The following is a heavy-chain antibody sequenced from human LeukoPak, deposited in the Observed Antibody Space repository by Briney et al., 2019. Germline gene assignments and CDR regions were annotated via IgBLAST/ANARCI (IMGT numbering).Heavy chain of an antibody. Sequence: SETLSLTCAVYGGSFSGYYWSWIRQPPGKGLEWIGEINHSGSTNYNPSLKSRVTISVDTSKNQFSLKLSSVTAADTAVYYCARGDRGYYGSGREAFDYWGQGTLVTVSS. V-gene: IGHV4-34*01. J-gene: IGHJ4*02. CDR3: ARGDRGYYGSGREAFDY. D-gene: IGHD3-10*01. CDR1: GGSFSGYY. CDR2: INHSGST.